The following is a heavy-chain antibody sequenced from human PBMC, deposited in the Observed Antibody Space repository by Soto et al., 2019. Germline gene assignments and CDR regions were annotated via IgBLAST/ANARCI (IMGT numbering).Heavy chain of an antibody. J-gene: IGHJ5*02. V-gene: IGHV4-39*01. D-gene: IGHD3-10*01. Sequence: PSETLSLTCTVSGGSISSSSYYWGWIRQPPGKGLEWIGSIYYSGSTYYNPSLKSRVTISVDTSKNQFSLKLSSVTAADTAVYYWSRMGFSSGSSHWFDPWGQGTLVTVS. CDR2: IYYSGST. CDR3: SRMGFSSGSSHWFDP. CDR1: GGSISSSSYY.